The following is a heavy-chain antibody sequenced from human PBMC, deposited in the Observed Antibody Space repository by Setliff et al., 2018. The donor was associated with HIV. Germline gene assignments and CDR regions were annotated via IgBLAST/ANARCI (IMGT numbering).Heavy chain of an antibody. CDR3: ARPALGIGGGSRFDN. Sequence: PSETLSLTCTVSGGSISSSRYYWGWIRQPPGKGLEWIGNIHYGGFFWYSPSLKSRVTISVDTSKNQFSLKLSSVTAADTAVYYCARPALGIGGGSRFDNWGQGTRVTVSS. CDR2: IHYGGFF. V-gene: IGHV4-39*01. J-gene: IGHJ4*02. CDR1: GGSISSSRYY. D-gene: IGHD3-10*01.